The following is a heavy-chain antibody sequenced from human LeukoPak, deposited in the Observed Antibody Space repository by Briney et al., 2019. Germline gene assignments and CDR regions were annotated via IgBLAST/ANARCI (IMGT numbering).Heavy chain of an antibody. D-gene: IGHD5-18*01. V-gene: IGHV5-51*01. CDR2: IYPGDSDT. J-gene: IGHJ3*02. Sequence: KVSCKASGYTFTSYAMHWVRQMPGKGLEWMGIIYPGDSDTRYSPSFQGQVTISADKSISTAYLQWSSLKASDTAMYYCARPARGYSYGLSAFDIWGQGTMVTVSS. CDR3: ARPARGYSYGLSAFDI. CDR1: GYTFTSYA.